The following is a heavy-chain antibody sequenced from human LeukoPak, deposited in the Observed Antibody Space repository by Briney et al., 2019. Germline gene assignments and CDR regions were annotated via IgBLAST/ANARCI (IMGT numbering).Heavy chain of an antibody. CDR2: IRYDGSNK. V-gene: IGHV3-30*02. CDR1: GFTFSSYG. D-gene: IGHD3-10*01. J-gene: IGHJ4*02. CDR3: AKDPRASDYYGSGSFDY. Sequence: GGSLRLSCAASGFTFSSYGMHWVRQAPGKGLEWVAFIRYDGSNKYYADSVKGRFTISRDNSKNTLYLQMNSLRAEDTAVYYCAKDPRASDYYGSGSFDYWGQGTLVTVSS.